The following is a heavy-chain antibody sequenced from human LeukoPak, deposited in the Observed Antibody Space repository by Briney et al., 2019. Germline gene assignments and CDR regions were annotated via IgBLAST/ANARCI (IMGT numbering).Heavy chain of an antibody. V-gene: IGHV4-59*01. J-gene: IGHJ6*03. D-gene: IGHD3-16*01. CDR2: IYYSGST. CDR1: GGSMRSYY. CDR3: ARSYASYYYYMDV. Sequence: PSETLSLTCTVSGGSMRSYYWSWIRQPPGKGLEWIGYIYYSGSTNYNPSLKSRVTISVDTSKNQFSLKLSSVTAADTAVYYCARSYASYYYYMDVWGKGTTVTVSS.